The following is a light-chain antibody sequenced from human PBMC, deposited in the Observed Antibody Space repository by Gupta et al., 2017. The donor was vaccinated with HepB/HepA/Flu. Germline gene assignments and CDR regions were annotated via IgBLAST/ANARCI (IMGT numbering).Light chain of an antibody. CDR1: QGIDSY. CDR3: QQLSAYPLT. CDR2: SAS. V-gene: IGKV1-9*01. J-gene: IGKJ4*01. Sequence: DIQLTQSPSFLSASVGDRVTITCRASQGIDSYLVWYQQKPGKAPKVLIFSASTLQSGVPSRFSGSRSGIEFILTISSLQPEDFATYYCQQLSAYPLTFGGGTKVEI.